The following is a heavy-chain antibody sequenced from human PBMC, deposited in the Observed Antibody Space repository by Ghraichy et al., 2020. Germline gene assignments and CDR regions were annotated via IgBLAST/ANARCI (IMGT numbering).Heavy chain of an antibody. CDR2: ISSSGSTI. V-gene: IGHV3-11*01. CDR3: ARAIAARLVPDWFDP. Sequence: GGSLRLSCAASGFTFSDYYMSWIRQASGKGLEWVSYISSSGSTIYYADSVKGRFTISRDNAKNSLYLQMNSLRAEDTAVYYCARAIAARLVPDWFDPWGQGTLVTVSS. D-gene: IGHD6-6*01. CDR1: GFTFSDYY. J-gene: IGHJ5*02.